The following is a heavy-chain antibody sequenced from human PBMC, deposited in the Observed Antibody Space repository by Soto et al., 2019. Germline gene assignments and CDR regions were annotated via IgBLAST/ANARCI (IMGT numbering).Heavy chain of an antibody. V-gene: IGHV3-7*05. D-gene: IGHD6-13*01. CDR3: ARDNKFGSIAAAGSGYYYGMDV. Sequence: GGSLRLSCAASGFTFSSYWMSWVRQAPGKGLEWVANIKQDGSEKYYVDSVKGRFTISRDNAKNSLYLQMNSLRAEDTAVYYCARDNKFGSIAAAGSGYYYGMDVWGQGTTVTVSS. CDR2: IKQDGSEK. J-gene: IGHJ6*02. CDR1: GFTFSSYW.